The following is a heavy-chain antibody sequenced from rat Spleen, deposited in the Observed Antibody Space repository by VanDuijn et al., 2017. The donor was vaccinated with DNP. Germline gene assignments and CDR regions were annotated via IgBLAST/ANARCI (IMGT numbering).Heavy chain of an antibody. V-gene: IGHV5-22*01. Sequence: EVQLVESGGGLVQPGRSLKLSCAASGFNFNDYWMGWVRQAPTEGLECVAYISYHGGSTYYGDSVKGRFTISRDNAKNTLYLQMNSLRSEDMATYYCARWGGDYFDYWGQGVMVTVSS. CDR3: ARWGGDYFDY. CDR2: ISYHGGST. CDR1: GFNFNDYW. J-gene: IGHJ2*01.